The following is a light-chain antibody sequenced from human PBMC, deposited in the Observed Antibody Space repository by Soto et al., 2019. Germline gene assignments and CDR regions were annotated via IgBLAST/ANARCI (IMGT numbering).Light chain of an antibody. J-gene: IGLJ1*01. CDR1: TSNIGNNY. V-gene: IGLV1-51*01. CDR2: DNN. CDR3: GTWDSSLSVGV. Sequence: QSVLTKPPSVSAAPGQKVTISCSGSTSNIGNNYVSWYQQLPGTAPKLLIYDNNKRPSGIPDRFSVAKSGTSATLGITGLQTGDEADYYCGTWDSSLSVGVFGIGTKVTVL.